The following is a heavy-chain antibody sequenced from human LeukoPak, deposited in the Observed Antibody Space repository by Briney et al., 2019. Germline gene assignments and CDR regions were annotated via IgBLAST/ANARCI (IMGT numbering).Heavy chain of an antibody. Sequence: ASVKVSCKTSGYTFTSYSISWVRQAPGQGLEWMGWISAYNGNTNYAQKLQGRVTMTTDTSTSTAYMELRSLRSDDTAVYYCARGALLGYCSGGSCYGWVDYWGQGTLVTVSS. V-gene: IGHV1-18*01. CDR2: ISAYNGNT. CDR1: GYTFTSYS. D-gene: IGHD2-15*01. CDR3: ARGALLGYCSGGSCYGWVDY. J-gene: IGHJ4*02.